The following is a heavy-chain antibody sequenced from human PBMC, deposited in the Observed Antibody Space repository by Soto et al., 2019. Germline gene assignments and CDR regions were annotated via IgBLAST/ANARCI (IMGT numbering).Heavy chain of an antibody. D-gene: IGHD2-15*01. CDR1: GYSFTSYW. V-gene: IGHV5-51*01. J-gene: IGHJ4*02. Sequence: GESLKISCKGSGYSFTSYWIGWVRQMPGKGLEWMGIIYPGDSDTRYSPSFQGQVTISADKSISTAYLQWSSLKASDTAMYYCARLGDCSGGSCYCDYWGQGTLVTVSS. CDR2: IYPGDSDT. CDR3: ARLGDCSGGSCYCDY.